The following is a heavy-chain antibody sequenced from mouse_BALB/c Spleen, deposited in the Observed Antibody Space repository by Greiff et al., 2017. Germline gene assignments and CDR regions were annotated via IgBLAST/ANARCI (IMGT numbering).Heavy chain of an antibody. Sequence: VQVVESGAELAKPGASVKMSCKASGYTFTSYWMHWVKQRPGQGLEWIGYINPSTGYTEYNQKFKDKATLTADKSSSTAYMQLSSLTSEDSAVYYCAREAGSAYWGQGTLVTVSA. CDR3: AREAGSAY. CDR1: GYTFTSYW. V-gene: IGHV1-7*01. J-gene: IGHJ3*01. CDR2: INPSTGYT.